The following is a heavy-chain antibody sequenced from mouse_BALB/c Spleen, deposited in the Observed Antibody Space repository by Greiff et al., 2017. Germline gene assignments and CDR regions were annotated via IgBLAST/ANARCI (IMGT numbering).Heavy chain of an antibody. D-gene: IGHD1-1*01. CDR3: ARWPYYYGSSYVYYYAMDY. V-gene: IGHV1-14*01. Sequence: EVQLQQSGPELVKPGASVKMSCKASGYTFTSYVMHWVKQKPGQGLEWIGYINPYNDGTKYNEKFKGKATLTSDKSSSTAYMELSSLTSEDSAVYYCARWPYYYGSSYVYYYAMDYWGQGTSVTVSS. CDR2: INPYNDGT. J-gene: IGHJ4*01. CDR1: GYTFTSYV.